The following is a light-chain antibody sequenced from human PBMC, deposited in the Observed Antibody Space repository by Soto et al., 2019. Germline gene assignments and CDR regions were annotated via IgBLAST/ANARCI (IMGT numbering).Light chain of an antibody. Sequence: EVLLTPSPATLALSPGERATLSCRASQSVGSNLAWYQQKTGQAPRLLIYAASSRATGIPERFTGSGSGTDFALTISRLEPEDFELYLCQQHGSSPLTFGGGTKVDIK. CDR3: QQHGSSPLT. V-gene: IGKV3-20*01. CDR1: QSVGSN. CDR2: AAS. J-gene: IGKJ4*01.